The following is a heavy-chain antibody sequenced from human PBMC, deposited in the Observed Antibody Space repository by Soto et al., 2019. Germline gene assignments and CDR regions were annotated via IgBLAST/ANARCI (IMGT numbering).Heavy chain of an antibody. Sequence: PSETLSLTCAVSGGSISSSNWWSWVRQPPGKGLEWIGEIYHSGSTNYNPSLKSRVTISVDKSKNQFSLKLSSVTAADTAVYYCARDPGGYFDWLPSYYYCGMDVWGQGTTVTVSS. V-gene: IGHV4-4*02. D-gene: IGHD3-9*01. CDR2: IYHSGST. J-gene: IGHJ6*02. CDR3: ARDPGGYFDWLPSYYYCGMDV. CDR1: GGSISSSNW.